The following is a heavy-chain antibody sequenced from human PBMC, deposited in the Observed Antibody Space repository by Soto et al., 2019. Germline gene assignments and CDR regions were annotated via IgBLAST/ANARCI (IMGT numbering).Heavy chain of an antibody. V-gene: IGHV3-20*04. J-gene: IGHJ4*02. D-gene: IGHD3-9*01. Sequence: GGSLRLSCAASGFSFDDYGMSWVRQVPGKRLEWVAGINWNGRTKDYVDSVKGRFTISRDTAKSSVYLQMNSLRAEDTALYFCARASPRGRYFDWLIFPLGHWSQGTLVTVSS. CDR3: ARASPRGRYFDWLIFPLGH. CDR2: INWNGRTK. CDR1: GFSFDDYG.